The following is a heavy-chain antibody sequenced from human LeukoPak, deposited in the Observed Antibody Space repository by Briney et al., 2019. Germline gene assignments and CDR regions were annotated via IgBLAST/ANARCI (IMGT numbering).Heavy chain of an antibody. CDR3: ARDLYDFRSGFNDAFDI. CDR2: ISSSSSYI. CDR1: GFTFSSYS. J-gene: IGHJ3*02. V-gene: IGHV3-21*01. Sequence: GGSLRLSCAASGFTFSSYSMNWVRQAPGKGLEWVSSISSSSSYIYYADSVKGRFTISRDNAKNSLYLQMNSLRAEDTAVYYCARDLYDFRSGFNDAFDIWGQGTMVTVSS. D-gene: IGHD3-3*01.